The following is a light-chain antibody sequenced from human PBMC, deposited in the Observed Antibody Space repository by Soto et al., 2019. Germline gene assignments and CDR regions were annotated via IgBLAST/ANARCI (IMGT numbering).Light chain of an antibody. V-gene: IGKV3-11*01. CDR2: DAF. CDR1: QSIGTS. J-gene: IGKJ4*01. CDR3: QQRSQWPLT. Sequence: EIVLTQSPATLSLSPGERATLSCRASQSIGTSLDWYQQKPGQVPRLLIFDAFDRATGMPARFSGSGSGTDFTLTISNLEPDDFAVYYCQQRSQWPLTFDGGTKVEIK.